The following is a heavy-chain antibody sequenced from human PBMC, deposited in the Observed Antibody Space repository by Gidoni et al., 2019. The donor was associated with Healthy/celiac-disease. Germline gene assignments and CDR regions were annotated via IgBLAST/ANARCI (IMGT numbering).Heavy chain of an antibody. CDR3: AREQQLATVLYYYGLDV. CDR1: RDSFTNYW. D-gene: IGHD6-13*01. CDR2: MYPSDSYT. V-gene: IGHV5-10-1*03. J-gene: IGHJ6*02. Sequence: EVQLVQSGAVVKKPGEYLRISCKGSRDSFTNYWISGVRQRPGKGLEWLVRMYPSDSYTNYSPSFQGHVTISVDKSISTAYLQWSGLKASDTAMYYCAREQQLATVLYYYGLDVCGQGTTVTVSS.